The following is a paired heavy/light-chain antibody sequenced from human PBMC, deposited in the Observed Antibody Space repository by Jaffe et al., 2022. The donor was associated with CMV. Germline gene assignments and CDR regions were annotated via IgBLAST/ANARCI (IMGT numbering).Light chain of an antibody. J-gene: IGLJ3*02. Sequence: SFELTQPLSVSVALGQTARLTCGSNNIGSKSVHWYQQKPGQAPMVVIYRDTNRPSGIPERFSGSNSGNTATLIITGAQAGDEADYYCQVWDSVTAWVFGGGTRLTVL. V-gene: IGLV3-9*01. CDR3: QVWDSVTAWV. CDR2: RDT. CDR1: NIGSKS.
Heavy chain of an antibody. D-gene: IGHD3-22*01. CDR3: ARSDPYAYDTRGFFDS. J-gene: IGHJ5*01. CDR1: GYTFTAYA. V-gene: IGHV1-3*01. Sequence: QVQLVQSGAEVKKPGASMKVSCKTSGYTFTAYAIHWVRQAPGQRLEWMGWINVDNGNTRKLKKFQDRVAITRDTSASTVYMELTSLTSEDTAVYYCARSDPYAYDTRGFFDSWGRGTLVTVSS. CDR2: INVDNGNT.